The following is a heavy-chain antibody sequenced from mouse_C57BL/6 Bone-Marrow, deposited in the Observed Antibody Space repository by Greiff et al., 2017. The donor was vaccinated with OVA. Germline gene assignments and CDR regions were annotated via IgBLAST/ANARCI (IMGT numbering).Heavy chain of an antibody. D-gene: IGHD1-3*01. CDR2: ISDGGSYT. Sequence: DVMLVESGGGLVKPGGSLKLSCAASGFTFSSYAMSWVRQTPEKRLEWVATISDGGSYTYYPDNVKGRYTISRDNAKNNLYLQMGHLKSEDTAMYYCARDYKGAMDYWGQGTSVTVSS. V-gene: IGHV5-4*01. CDR3: ARDYKGAMDY. CDR1: GFTFSSYA. J-gene: IGHJ4*01.